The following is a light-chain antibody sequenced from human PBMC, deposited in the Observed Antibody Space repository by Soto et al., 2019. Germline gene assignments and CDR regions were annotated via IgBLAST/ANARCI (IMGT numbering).Light chain of an antibody. CDR1: SSNIGSNT. CDR3: AAWDDSLNGWV. V-gene: IGLV1-44*01. CDR2: SNN. J-gene: IGLJ3*02. Sequence: QSALTQPPSASGTPGQRVTISCSGSSSNIGSNTVKWYQQLPGTAPKLLISSNNQRPSGVPDRFSGSKSGTSASLAISGLQSEDEADYYCAAWDDSLNGWVFGGGTKLTVL.